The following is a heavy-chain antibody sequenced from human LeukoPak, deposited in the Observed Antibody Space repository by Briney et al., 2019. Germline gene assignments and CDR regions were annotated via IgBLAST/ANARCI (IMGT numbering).Heavy chain of an antibody. V-gene: IGHV4-34*01. D-gene: IGHD1-26*01. CDR3: ARGQGGSYWFWEPDYFDY. J-gene: IGHJ4*02. CDR1: GFTFSSYA. CDR2: INHSGST. Sequence: GSLRLSCAASGFTFSSYAMSWVRQAPGKGLEWIGEINHSGSTNYNPSLKSRVTISVDTSKNQFSLKLSSVTAADTAVYYCARGQGGSYWFWEPDYFDYWGQGTLVTVSS.